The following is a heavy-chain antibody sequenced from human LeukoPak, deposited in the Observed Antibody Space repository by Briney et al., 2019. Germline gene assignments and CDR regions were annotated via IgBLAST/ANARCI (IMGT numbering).Heavy chain of an antibody. CDR1: GYSISSGYY. CDR3: AGHDGDCSNTSCLNLFDP. D-gene: IGHD2-2*01. V-gene: IGHV4-38-2*01. J-gene: IGHJ5*02. CDR2: IYHSGST. Sequence: PSETLSLTCVVSGYSISSGYYWGWIRQPPGKGLERIGSIYHSGSTYYNPSLKSRVTISLDTSKNHFSLKLTSVTAADTAVYYCAGHDGDCSNTSCLNLFDPWSQETLVTVSS.